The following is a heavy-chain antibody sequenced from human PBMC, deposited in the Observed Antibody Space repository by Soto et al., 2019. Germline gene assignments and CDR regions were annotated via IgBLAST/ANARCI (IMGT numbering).Heavy chain of an antibody. J-gene: IGHJ4*02. CDR2: ISYDGSNK. CDR3: AKALDGSAAGPDY. V-gene: IGHV3-30*18. Sequence: GGSLRLSCAASGFTFSSYGMHWVRQAPGKGLEWVAVISYDGSNKYYADSVKGRFTISRDNSKNTLYLQMNSLRAEDTAVYYCAKALDGSAAGPDYWGQGTLVTVSS. CDR1: GFTFSSYG. D-gene: IGHD6-13*01.